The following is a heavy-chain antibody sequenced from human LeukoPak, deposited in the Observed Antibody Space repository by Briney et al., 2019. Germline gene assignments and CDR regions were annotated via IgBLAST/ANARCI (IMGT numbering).Heavy chain of an antibody. CDR1: GYTFTSYD. V-gene: IGHV1-8*01. J-gene: IGHJ6*03. CDR3: ARIWHHGLLTNCYYYMDV. Sequence: ASVKVSCKASGYTFTSYDINWVRQANGQGLEWMGWMNPNSGNTGYAQKFQGRVTMTRNTSISTAYMELSSLRSEDTAVYYCARIWHHGLLTNCYYYMDVWGKGTTVTVSS. D-gene: IGHD1-14*01. CDR2: MNPNSGNT.